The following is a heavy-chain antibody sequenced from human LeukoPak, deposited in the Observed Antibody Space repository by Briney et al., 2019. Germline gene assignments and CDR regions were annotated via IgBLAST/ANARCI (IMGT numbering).Heavy chain of an antibody. D-gene: IGHD1-26*01. CDR2: ISTTSSTI. V-gene: IGHV3-48*01. CDR3: ARQVREWELSFDY. Sequence: GGSLRLSCAASGFTFSSYIMNWVRQAPGKGLEWVSYISTTSSTIYYADSVKGRFTISRDNAKSSLYLQMNGLRAEDTAVYYCARQVREWELSFDYWGQGTLVTVSS. CDR1: GFTFSSYI. J-gene: IGHJ4*02.